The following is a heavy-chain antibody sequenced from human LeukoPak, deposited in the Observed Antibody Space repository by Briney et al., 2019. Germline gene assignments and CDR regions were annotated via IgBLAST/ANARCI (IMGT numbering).Heavy chain of an antibody. Sequence: SETLSLTCTVSGGSISSSSYYWGWIRQPPGKGLEWIGSIYYSGSTYYNPSLKSRVTISVDTSKNQFSLKLSSVTAADTAVYYCARTRYGSGSYTYLDYWGQGTLVTVSS. V-gene: IGHV4-39*07. CDR2: IYYSGST. J-gene: IGHJ4*02. CDR1: GGSISSSSYY. D-gene: IGHD3-10*01. CDR3: ARTRYGSGSYTYLDY.